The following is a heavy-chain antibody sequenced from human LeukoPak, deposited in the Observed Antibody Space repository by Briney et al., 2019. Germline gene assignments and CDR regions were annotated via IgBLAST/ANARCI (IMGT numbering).Heavy chain of an antibody. Sequence: SVKVSCKASGGTFSSYAISWVRQAPGQGLEWMGGIIPIFGTANYAQKFQGRATITADESTSTAYMELSSLRSEDTAVYYCATDPSGVPAALQIWGQGTLVTVSS. CDR3: ATDPSGVPAALQI. CDR1: GGTFSSYA. J-gene: IGHJ4*02. D-gene: IGHD2-2*01. CDR2: IIPIFGTA. V-gene: IGHV1-69*13.